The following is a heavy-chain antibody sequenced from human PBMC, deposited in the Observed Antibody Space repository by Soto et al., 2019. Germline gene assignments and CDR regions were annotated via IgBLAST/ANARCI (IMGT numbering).Heavy chain of an antibody. CDR1: GGSISSSSYY. CDR3: ARTIFGVVIMGY. J-gene: IGHJ4*02. V-gene: IGHV4-39*01. D-gene: IGHD3-3*01. CDR2: IYYSGST. Sequence: SETLSLTCTVSGGSISSSSYYWGWIRQPPGKGLEWIGSIYYSGSTYYNPSLKSRVTISVDTSKNQFSLKLSSVTAADTAVYYCARTIFGVVIMGYWGQGTLVTVSS.